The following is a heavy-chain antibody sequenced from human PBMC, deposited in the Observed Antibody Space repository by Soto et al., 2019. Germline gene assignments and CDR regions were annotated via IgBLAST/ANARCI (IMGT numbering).Heavy chain of an antibody. CDR1: GFTFSSYW. CDR3: ARVNYYDSSGYADYFGY. CDR2: IKQDGSEK. J-gene: IGHJ4*02. D-gene: IGHD3-22*01. V-gene: IGHV3-7*01. Sequence: GGSLRLSCAASGFTFSSYWMSWVRQAPGKGLEWVANIKQDGSEKYYVDSVKGRFTISRDNAKNSLYLQMNNLRADDTAVYYCARVNYYDSSGYADYFGYWGQGTLVTVSS.